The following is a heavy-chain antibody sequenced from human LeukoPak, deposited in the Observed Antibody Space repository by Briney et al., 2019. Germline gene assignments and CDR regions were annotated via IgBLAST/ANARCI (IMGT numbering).Heavy chain of an antibody. D-gene: IGHD6-19*01. CDR3: ARHSGSGWQALGY. V-gene: IGHV1-18*04. J-gene: IGHJ4*02. CDR1: GYTFSNYG. CDR2: TSYNGNT. Sequence: ASVTVSCKASGYTFSNYGISWVRQAPGLGLEWMGWTSYNGNTNYAQKFQDRVTMTTGTSTTTAYMELRSLESDDTAVYHCARHSGSGWQALGYWGQGTLVTVSS.